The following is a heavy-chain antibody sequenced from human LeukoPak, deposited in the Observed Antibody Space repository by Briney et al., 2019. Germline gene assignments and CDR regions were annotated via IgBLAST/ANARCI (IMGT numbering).Heavy chain of an antibody. CDR1: SGSISSYY. CDR2: IYYNGST. D-gene: IGHD2-15*01. Sequence: SETLSLTCTVSSGSISSYYWSWIRQPPGQGLVWMGYIYYNGSTNYSRPLKSRVTITVDKSKNQFSLKLSSVTAADTAVYYCARGGGSPYIWFDPWGQGTLVTVSS. J-gene: IGHJ5*02. CDR3: ARGGGSPYIWFDP. V-gene: IGHV4-59*01.